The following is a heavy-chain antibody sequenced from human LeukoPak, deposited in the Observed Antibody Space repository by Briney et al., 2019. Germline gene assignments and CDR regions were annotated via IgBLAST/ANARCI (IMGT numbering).Heavy chain of an antibody. Sequence: VASVKVSCKASGYTFTGYYVHWVRQAPGQGLEWMGWINPNSGGTNYAQKFQGRVTMTRDTSISTAYMELSRLRSDDTAVYYCARVSWHYYDSSRLTFDYWGQGTLVTVSS. V-gene: IGHV1-2*02. CDR2: INPNSGGT. CDR1: GYTFTGYY. CDR3: ARVSWHYYDSSRLTFDY. J-gene: IGHJ4*02. D-gene: IGHD3-22*01.